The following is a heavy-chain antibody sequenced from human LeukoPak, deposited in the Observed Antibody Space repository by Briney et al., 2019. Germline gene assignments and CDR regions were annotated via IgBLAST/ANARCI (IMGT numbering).Heavy chain of an antibody. J-gene: IGHJ6*04. CDR1: GFSFSSYG. CDR3: AELGITMIGGV. V-gene: IGHV3-48*04. Sequence: GGTLRLSCAASGFSFSSYGMSWVRQAPGKGLEWVSYISSSGSTIYYADSVKGRFTISRDNAKNSLYLQMNSLRAEDTAVYYCAELGITMIGGVWGKGTTVTISS. D-gene: IGHD3-10*02. CDR2: ISSSGSTI.